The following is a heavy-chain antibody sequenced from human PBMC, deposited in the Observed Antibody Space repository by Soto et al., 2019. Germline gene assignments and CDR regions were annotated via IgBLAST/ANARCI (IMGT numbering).Heavy chain of an antibody. J-gene: IGHJ6*02. Sequence: PSETLSLTCTVSGGSISSSSYYWGWIRQPPGKGLEWIGSIYYSGSTYYNPSLKSRVTISVDTSKNQFSLKLSSVTAADTAVYYCARQGSGWYDYYYGMDVWGQGTTVT. CDR3: ARQGSGWYDYYYGMDV. V-gene: IGHV4-39*01. CDR2: IYYSGST. CDR1: GGSISSSSYY. D-gene: IGHD6-19*01.